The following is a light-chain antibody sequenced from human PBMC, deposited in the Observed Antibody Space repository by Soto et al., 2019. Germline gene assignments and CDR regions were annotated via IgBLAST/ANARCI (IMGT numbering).Light chain of an antibody. Sequence: QSVLPQTPSVSGAPGQTVTISCTGTTSNVHWYQQLPGTAPKLLIFEHTNRPSGVPDRFSGSKSDTAASLAITGLQAEDEADYYCQFFDSLSGYVVFGGGTKLTVL. CDR2: EHT. V-gene: IGLV1-40*01. CDR3: QFFDSLSGYVV. CDR1: TSN. J-gene: IGLJ3*02.